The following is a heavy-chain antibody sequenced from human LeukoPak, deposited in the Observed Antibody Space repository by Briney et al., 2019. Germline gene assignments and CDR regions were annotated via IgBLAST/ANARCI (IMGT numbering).Heavy chain of an antibody. CDR2: ITNNGGDT. J-gene: IGHJ4*02. Sequence: VGYLRLSSAASGFTFGSYAMSWVRPAPGKGLDWVSAITNNGGDTYHADSVKGRFTISRDNSKKMLYLQMDSLRVEDTALYYCAKGSASSRPYYFDYWGQGTLVSVSS. CDR3: AKGSASSRPYYFDY. D-gene: IGHD6-6*01. V-gene: IGHV3-23*01. CDR1: GFTFGSYA.